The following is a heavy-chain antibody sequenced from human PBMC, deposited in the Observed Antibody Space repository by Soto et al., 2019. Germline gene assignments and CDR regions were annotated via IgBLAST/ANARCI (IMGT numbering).Heavy chain of an antibody. CDR3: ARGLVIGVVISLPFDP. V-gene: IGHV4-34*01. CDR2: INHSGST. D-gene: IGHD3-3*01. J-gene: IGHJ5*02. CDR1: GGSFSGYY. Sequence: PSETLSLTCAVYGGSFSGYYWSWIRQPPGKGLEWIGEINHSGSTNYNPSLKSRVTISVDTSKNQFSLKLSSVTAADTAVYYCARGLVIGVVISLPFDPWGQGTLVTVSS.